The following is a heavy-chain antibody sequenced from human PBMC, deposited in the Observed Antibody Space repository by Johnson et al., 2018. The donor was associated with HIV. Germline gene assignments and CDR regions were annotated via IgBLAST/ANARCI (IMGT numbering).Heavy chain of an antibody. Sequence: QVQLVESGGGLVQPGGSLRLSCAASGFSFSDSAMHWVRQAPGKGLEWVAVISFDGSTIYYANSVEGRFTISRDNSRDTLSLQMNSLRVEDTALYYCARAPYNWNAGLFGAFDIWGQGTMVTVSS. J-gene: IGHJ3*02. CDR3: ARAPYNWNAGLFGAFDI. CDR2: ISFDGSTI. V-gene: IGHV3-30-3*01. CDR1: GFSFSDSA. D-gene: IGHD1-20*01.